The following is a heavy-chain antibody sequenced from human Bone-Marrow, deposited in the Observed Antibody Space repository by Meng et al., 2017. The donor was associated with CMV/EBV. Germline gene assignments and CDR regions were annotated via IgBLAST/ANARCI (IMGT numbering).Heavy chain of an antibody. V-gene: IGHV1-69*10. CDR3: ARGLRATMVRGAMGDYYGMDV. D-gene: IGHD3-10*01. CDR1: GGTFSSYA. Sequence: SVKVSCKASGGTFSSYAISWVRQAPGQGLEWMGGIIPILGIANYAQKFQGRVTITADKSTSTAYMELSSLRSEDTAVYYRARGLRATMVRGAMGDYYGMDVWGQGTTVTVSS. CDR2: IIPILGIA. J-gene: IGHJ6*02.